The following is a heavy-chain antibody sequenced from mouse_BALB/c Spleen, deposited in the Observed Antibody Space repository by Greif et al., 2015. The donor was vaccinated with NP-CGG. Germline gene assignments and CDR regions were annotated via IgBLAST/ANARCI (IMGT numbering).Heavy chain of an antibody. D-gene: IGHD4-1*01. CDR3: ARDWYFDY. Sequence: VQLQQSGSVLVRPGASVKLSCKASGYTFTSSWMHWAKQRPGQGLEWIGEIHPNSGNTNYNEKFEGKATLTVDTSSSTAYVDLSSLTSEDSAVYYCARDWYFDYWGQGTTLTVSS. J-gene: IGHJ2*01. CDR1: GYTFTSSW. V-gene: IGHV1S130*01. CDR2: IHPNSGNT.